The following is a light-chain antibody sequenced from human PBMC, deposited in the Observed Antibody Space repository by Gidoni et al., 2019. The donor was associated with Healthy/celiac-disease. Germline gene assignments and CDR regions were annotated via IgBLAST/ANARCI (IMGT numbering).Light chain of an antibody. Sequence: QTVVTQEPSFSVSPGGTVTRPCGLSSGSVSTSYDPRWYQPTPGQAPRTLIYSTHPRSSGVPDSFSGSILGNKAALTITGAQADDVSDYYCVLYMGSGISVFGGGTKLTVL. V-gene: IGLV8-61*01. CDR1: SGSVSTSYD. CDR2: STH. J-gene: IGLJ2*01. CDR3: VLYMGSGISV.